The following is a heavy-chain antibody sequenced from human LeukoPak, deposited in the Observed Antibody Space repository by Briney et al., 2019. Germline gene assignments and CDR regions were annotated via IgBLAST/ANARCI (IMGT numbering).Heavy chain of an antibody. CDR1: GFTFSSYA. J-gene: IGHJ4*02. V-gene: IGHV3-23*01. CDR2: ISGSGGST. CDR3: AQSYYYDSRGAYHFDC. D-gene: IGHD3-22*01. Sequence: GGSLRLSCAASGFTFSSYAMSWVRQAPGKGLERVSAISGSGGSTYYADSVKGRFTISRDNSKNTLYLQMNSLRAEDTAVYYCAQSYYYDSRGAYHFDCWGQGALVTVSS.